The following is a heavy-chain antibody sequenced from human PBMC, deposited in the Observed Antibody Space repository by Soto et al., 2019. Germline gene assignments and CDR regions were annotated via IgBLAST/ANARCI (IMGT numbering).Heavy chain of an antibody. CDR2: IIPFFGTS. CDR3: AMGREIGSNSDAYDV. J-gene: IGHJ3*01. Sequence: QVHLVQSGAEVKKPGSSVKVSCKASGGNFRSESINWVRQAPGQGLEWMGGIIPFFGTSDYSQKFQGRLTITADESTTTAYMKLIILRSQETAVYYSAMGREIGSNSDAYDVWGQGTMVIVSS. CDR1: GGNFRSES. D-gene: IGHD4-4*01. V-gene: IGHV1-69*12.